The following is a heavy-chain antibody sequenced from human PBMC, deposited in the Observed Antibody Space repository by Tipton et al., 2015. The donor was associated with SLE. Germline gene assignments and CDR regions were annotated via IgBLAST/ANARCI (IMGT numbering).Heavy chain of an antibody. CDR2: ISSSGSTI. CDR3: ARGRCSGGSCSPPFDY. CDR1: GFTFSDYY. J-gene: IGHJ4*02. D-gene: IGHD2-15*01. Sequence: SLRLSCAASGFTFSDYYMSWIRQAPGKGLEWVSYISSSGSTIYYADSVKGRFTISRDNAKNSLYLQMNSLRAEDTAVYYCARGRCSGGSCSPPFDYWGQGTLVTVSS. V-gene: IGHV3-11*01.